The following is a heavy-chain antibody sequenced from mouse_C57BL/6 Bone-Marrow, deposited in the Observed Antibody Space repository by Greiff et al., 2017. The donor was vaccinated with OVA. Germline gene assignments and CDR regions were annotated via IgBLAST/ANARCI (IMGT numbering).Heavy chain of an antibody. Sequence: QVQLKQSGPELVKPGASVKISCKASGYAFSSSWMNWVKQRPGKGLEWIGRIYPGDGDTNYNGKFKGKATLTADKSSSTAYMQLSSLTSEDSAVYFCAKIILPMVTTGVDWGQGTLVTVSA. CDR3: AKIILPMVTTGVD. J-gene: IGHJ3*01. V-gene: IGHV1-82*01. CDR1: GYAFSSSW. D-gene: IGHD2-2*01. CDR2: IYPGDGDT.